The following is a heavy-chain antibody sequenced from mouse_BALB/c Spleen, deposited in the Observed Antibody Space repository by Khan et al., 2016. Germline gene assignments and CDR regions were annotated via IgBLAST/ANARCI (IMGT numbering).Heavy chain of an antibody. J-gene: IGHJ4*01. CDR2: INTYTGEP. CDR3: ASHSVYGNYVGGAMDY. CDR1: GYTFTNYG. Sequence: QFQLVQSGPELKKPGETVKISCKASGYTFTNYGMNWVKQAPGKGLKWMGWINTYTGEPTYADDFKGRFAFSLETSASTAYLQINNLKNEDTATYFCASHSVYGNYVGGAMDYWGQGTSVTVSS. V-gene: IGHV9-3-1*01. D-gene: IGHD2-10*02.